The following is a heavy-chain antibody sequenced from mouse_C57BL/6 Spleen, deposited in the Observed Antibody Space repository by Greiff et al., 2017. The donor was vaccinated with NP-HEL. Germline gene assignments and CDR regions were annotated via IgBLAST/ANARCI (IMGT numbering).Heavy chain of an antibody. J-gene: IGHJ4*01. Sequence: QVQLKQPGTELVKPGASVKLSCKASGYTFTSYWMHWVKQRPGQGLEWIGNINPSNGGTNYNEKFKSKATLTVDKSSSTAYMQLSSLTSEDSAVYYCARSPYGDYYAMDYWGQGTSVTVSS. V-gene: IGHV1-53*01. CDR3: ARSPYGDYYAMDY. CDR2: INPSNGGT. D-gene: IGHD1-1*02. CDR1: GYTFTSYW.